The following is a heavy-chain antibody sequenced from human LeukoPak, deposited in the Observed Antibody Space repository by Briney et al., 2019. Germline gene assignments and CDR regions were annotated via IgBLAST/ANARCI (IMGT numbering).Heavy chain of an antibody. CDR2: IKRKSDGGTT. Sequence: GGSLRLSCAASGFTFSNAWMGWVRQAPGKGLEGIGRIKRKSDGGTTDYAAPVNGRLTISRDDSKNTLYLQKNSLKTEDTAVYYCTTIGLSGYYDWSGYYYFDYWGQGTLVTVSS. J-gene: IGHJ4*02. V-gene: IGHV3-15*01. D-gene: IGHD3-22*01. CDR1: GFTFSNAW. CDR3: TTIGLSGYYDWSGYYYFDY.